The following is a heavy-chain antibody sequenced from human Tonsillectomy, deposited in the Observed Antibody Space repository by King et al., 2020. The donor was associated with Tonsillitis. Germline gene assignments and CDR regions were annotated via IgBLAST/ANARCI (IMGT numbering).Heavy chain of an antibody. CDR1: GGSISSYY. J-gene: IGHJ3*02. CDR3: ARVTDYDFWSGFQTGAFDI. CDR2: IYTSGST. Sequence: QLQESGPGLVKPSETLSLTCTVSGGSISSYYWSWIRQPAGKGLEWIGRIYTSGSTNYNPSLKSRVTMSVDTSKNQFSLKLSTVTAADTAGYYCARVTDYDFWSGFQTGAFDIWGQGTMVTVSS. D-gene: IGHD3-3*01. V-gene: IGHV4-4*07.